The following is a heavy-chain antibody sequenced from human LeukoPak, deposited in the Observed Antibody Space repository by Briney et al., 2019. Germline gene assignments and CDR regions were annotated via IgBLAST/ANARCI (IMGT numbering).Heavy chain of an antibody. V-gene: IGHV3-21*01. CDR2: IGSSSSSYI. CDR3: ARDRPVTGGNWFDP. D-gene: IGHD2-21*02. CDR1: GFTFSSYS. J-gene: IGHJ5*02. Sequence: GGSLRLSCAASGFTFSSYSMNWVRQAPGKGLEWVSSIGSSSSSYIYYADSVKGRFTISRDNAKNSLYLQMNSLRAKDTAVYYCARDRPVTGGNWFDPWGQGTLVTVSS.